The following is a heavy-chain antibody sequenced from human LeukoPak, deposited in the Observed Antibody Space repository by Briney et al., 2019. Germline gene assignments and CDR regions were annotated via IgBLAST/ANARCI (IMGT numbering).Heavy chain of an antibody. J-gene: IGHJ6*04. D-gene: IGHD3-10*02. V-gene: IGHV3-48*03. CDR1: GFSFSDYE. CDR3: AELGITMIGGV. Sequence: PGGSLRLSCAASGFSFSDYEMNWVRQAPGKGLEWVSYISSSGSTIYYADSVKGRFTISRDNAKNSLYLQMNSLRAEDTAVYYCAELGITMIGGVWGKGTTVTISS. CDR2: ISSSGSTI.